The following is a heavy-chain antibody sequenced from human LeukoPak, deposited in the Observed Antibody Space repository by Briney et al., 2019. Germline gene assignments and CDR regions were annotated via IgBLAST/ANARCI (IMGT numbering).Heavy chain of an antibody. J-gene: IGHJ4*02. Sequence: GRSLRLSCAASGFTFSTYGMNWVHQAPGKGLEWVAYIRYDGSNKNYADSVKGRFTISRDNSKNTLYLQMSSLRAEDTAVYCCAKVVTGYCSTTSCPFDSWGQGTLVSVSS. CDR1: GFTFSTYG. CDR2: IRYDGSNK. V-gene: IGHV3-30*02. CDR3: AKVVTGYCSTTSCPFDS. D-gene: IGHD2-2*01.